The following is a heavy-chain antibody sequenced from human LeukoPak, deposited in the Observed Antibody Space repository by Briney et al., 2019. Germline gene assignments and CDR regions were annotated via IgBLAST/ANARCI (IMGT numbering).Heavy chain of an antibody. CDR1: GFTFSSYA. V-gene: IGHV3-23*01. J-gene: IGHJ4*02. D-gene: IGHD3-10*01. CDR2: ISGSGGST. Sequence: GRSLRLSCAASGFTFSSYAMSWVRQAPGKGLEWVSAISGSGGSTYYADSVKGRFTISRDNSKNTLYLQMNSLRAEDTAVYYCAKENLWFGELLSSSNSHLDYWGQGTPVTVSS. CDR3: AKENLWFGELLSSSNSHLDY.